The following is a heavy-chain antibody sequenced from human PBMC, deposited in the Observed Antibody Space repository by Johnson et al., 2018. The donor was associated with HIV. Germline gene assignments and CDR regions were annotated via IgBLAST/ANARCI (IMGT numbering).Heavy chain of an antibody. J-gene: IGHJ3*02. V-gene: IGHV3-66*02. Sequence: VQLVESGGGVVRPGGSLRLSCAASGFTVSSNYMSWVRQAPGKGLEWVSVIYSGGSTYYADSVKGRFTISRDNSKNTLYLQMNSLRAEDTAVYYCARSIVGAIVDAFDMWGQATMVTVSS. CDR3: ARSIVGAIVDAFDM. CDR2: IYSGGST. D-gene: IGHD1-26*01. CDR1: GFTVSSNY.